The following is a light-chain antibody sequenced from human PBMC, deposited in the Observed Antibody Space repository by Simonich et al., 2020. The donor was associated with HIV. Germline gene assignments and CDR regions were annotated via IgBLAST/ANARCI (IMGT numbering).Light chain of an antibody. Sequence: HSALTQPASVSGSPGQSITISCTGTSSDVGGYNYVCWYQHNPGKAPKLLIYDVSKLPSGVSNRFAGSKSGNTASLTISGLQAEDEADYYCSSYTSSSTWVFGGGTKLTVL. CDR1: SSDVGGYNY. CDR3: SSYTSSSTWV. J-gene: IGLJ2*01. V-gene: IGLV2-14*03. CDR2: DVS.